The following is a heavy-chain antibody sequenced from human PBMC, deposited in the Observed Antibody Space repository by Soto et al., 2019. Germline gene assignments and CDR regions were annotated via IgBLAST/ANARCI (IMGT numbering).Heavy chain of an antibody. D-gene: IGHD3-3*01. Sequence: ASVKVSCKASGYTFTSYAMHWVRQAPGQRLEWMGWINAGNGNTKYSQKFQGRVTITRDTSAGTAYMELSSLRSEDTAVYYCARVRTETYYDFWSGSDDAFDIWGQGTMVTVSS. CDR3: ARVRTETYYDFWSGSDDAFDI. V-gene: IGHV1-3*01. CDR1: GYTFTSYA. CDR2: INAGNGNT. J-gene: IGHJ3*02.